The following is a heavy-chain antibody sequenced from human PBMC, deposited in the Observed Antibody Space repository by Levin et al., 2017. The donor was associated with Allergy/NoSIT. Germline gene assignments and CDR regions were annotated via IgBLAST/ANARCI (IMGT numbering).Heavy chain of an antibody. CDR3: ARLAYYYASGSFSGWFDP. Sequence: GESLKISCAASGFNFSNYEMNWVRQAPGKGLEWVSYISLSGRSIYYADSVKGRFSISRDNARNSLYLQLNSLRAEDTAVYYCARLAYYYASGSFSGWFDPWGQGTLVTVSS. CDR2: ISLSGRSI. D-gene: IGHD3-10*01. V-gene: IGHV3-48*03. CDR1: GFNFSNYE. J-gene: IGHJ5*02.